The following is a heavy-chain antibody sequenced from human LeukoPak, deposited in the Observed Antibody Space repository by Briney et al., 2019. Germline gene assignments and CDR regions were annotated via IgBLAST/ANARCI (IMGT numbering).Heavy chain of an antibody. CDR1: GGSISSGSYY. D-gene: IGHD6-6*01. V-gene: IGHV4-61*02. CDR2: IYTSGST. Sequence: PSETLSLTCTVSGGSISSGSYYWSWIRQPAGKGLEWIGRIYTSGSTNYNPSLKSRVTISVDTSKNQFSLKLSSVTAADTAVYYCARVQQFVGYYYYYYMDVWGKGTRSPSP. CDR3: ARVQQFVGYYYYYYMDV. J-gene: IGHJ6*03.